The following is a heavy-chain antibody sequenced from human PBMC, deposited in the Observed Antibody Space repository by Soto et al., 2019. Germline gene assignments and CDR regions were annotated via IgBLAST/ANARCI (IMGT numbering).Heavy chain of an antibody. Sequence: SETLSLTCTVSGGSINSGGYYWSWIRQHPGKGLEWIGYIYYSGSTYYNPSLKSRVTISVDTSKNQFSLKLSSVTAADTAVYYCARLGYCISTSCYDYLDPWGQGTLVTVSS. D-gene: IGHD2-2*01. J-gene: IGHJ5*02. CDR3: ARLGYCISTSCYDYLDP. CDR1: GGSINSGGYY. CDR2: IYYSGST. V-gene: IGHV4-31*03.